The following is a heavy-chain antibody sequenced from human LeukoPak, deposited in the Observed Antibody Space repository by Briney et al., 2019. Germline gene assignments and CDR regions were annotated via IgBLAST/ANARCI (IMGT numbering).Heavy chain of an antibody. J-gene: IGHJ4*02. CDR3: ASDSGRSGSTDYFDY. D-gene: IGHD3-10*01. CDR2: INPNGGST. CDR1: GYTFTTYY. V-gene: IGHV1-46*01. Sequence: ASVKVSCKASGYTFTTYYMHWVRQAPGQGLEWMGIINPNGGSTTYAQKFQGRVTMTRDTSTSTVYMELSSLRAEDTAVYYCASDSGRSGSTDYFDYWGQGTLVTVSS.